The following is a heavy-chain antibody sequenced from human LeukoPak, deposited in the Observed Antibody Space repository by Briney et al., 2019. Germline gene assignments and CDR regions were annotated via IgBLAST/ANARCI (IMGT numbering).Heavy chain of an antibody. CDR2: IYYSGST. D-gene: IGHD7-27*01. CDR3: ASGTSWVPNYFDY. V-gene: IGHV4-39*01. J-gene: IGHJ4*02. CDR1: GGSISSSSYY. Sequence: PSETLSLTCTVSGGSISSSSYYWGWIRQPPGKGLECIGSIYYSGSTYYNPSLKSRVTISVDTSKNQFSLKLNSVTAADTAVYYCASGTSWVPNYFDYWGQGTLVTVSS.